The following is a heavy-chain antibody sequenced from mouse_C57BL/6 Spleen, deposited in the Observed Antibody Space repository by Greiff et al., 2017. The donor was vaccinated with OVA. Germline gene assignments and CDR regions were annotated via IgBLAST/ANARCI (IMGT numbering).Heavy chain of an antibody. CDR1: GFTFSNYW. Sequence: DVKLQESGGGLVQPGGSMKLSCVASGFTFSNYWMNWVRQSPEKGLEWVAQIRLKSDNYATHYAESVKGRFTISRDDSKSSVYLQMNNLRAEDTGIYYCTGGRYFDYWGQGTTLTVSS. J-gene: IGHJ2*01. V-gene: IGHV6-3*01. D-gene: IGHD1-1*01. CDR3: TGGRYFDY. CDR2: IRLKSDNYAT.